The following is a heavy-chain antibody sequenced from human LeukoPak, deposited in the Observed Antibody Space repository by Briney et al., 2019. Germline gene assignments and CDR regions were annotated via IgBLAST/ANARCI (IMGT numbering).Heavy chain of an antibody. D-gene: IGHD4-17*01. CDR2: INRGDGIT. Sequence: ASVKVSCKASGNTFNIHYFHWVRQAPGQGLEWMGIINRGDGITGYAQGFQGRVTLTRDTSTSTAYMELSSLRSEDTAIYYCASEKNYGDKYFDSWGQGTVVTVSS. J-gene: IGHJ4*02. CDR3: ASEKNYGDKYFDS. V-gene: IGHV1-46*02. CDR1: GNTFNIHY.